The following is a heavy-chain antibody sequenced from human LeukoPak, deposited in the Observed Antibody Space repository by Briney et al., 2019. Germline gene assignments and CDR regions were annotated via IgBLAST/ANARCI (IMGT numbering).Heavy chain of an antibody. CDR3: ARVGRSSSMARGKYYYYYYMDV. CDR1: GGSISSYY. CDR2: IYTSGST. Sequence: SETLSLTCTVSGGSISSYYWSWIRQPAGKGLEWIGRIYTSGSTNYNPSLKSRVTISVDTSKNQFSLKLSSVTAADTAVYYCARVGRSSSMARGKYYYYYYMDVWGKGTTVTVSS. D-gene: IGHD6-6*01. V-gene: IGHV4-4*07. J-gene: IGHJ6*03.